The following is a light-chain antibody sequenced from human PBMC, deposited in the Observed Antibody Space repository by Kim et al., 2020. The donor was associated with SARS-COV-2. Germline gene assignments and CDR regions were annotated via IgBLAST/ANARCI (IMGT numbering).Light chain of an antibody. J-gene: IGKJ1*01. CDR3: MQGIYLPRT. CDR2: KAS. CDR1: QSLVYSDGNSY. V-gene: IGKV2-30*01. Sequence: PSSIAYRSSQSLVYSDGNSYLIWFQQRTGQSPRRLIYKASTRDSGVPERFSGSGSGTDFTLKISRVEAEDVGVYYCMQGIYLPRTFGQGTKVDIK.